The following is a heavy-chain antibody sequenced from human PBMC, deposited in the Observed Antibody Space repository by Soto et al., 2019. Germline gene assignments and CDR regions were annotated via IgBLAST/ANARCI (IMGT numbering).Heavy chain of an antibody. CDR1: GGTFSSYA. CDR2: IIPIFGTA. Sequence: SVKVSCKASGGTFSSYAISWVRQAPGQGLEWMGGIIPIFGTANYAQKFQGRVTITADESTSTAYMELSSLRSEDTAVYYCARVGPIKIFGVVPNYYGMDVWGQGTTVTVSS. D-gene: IGHD3-3*01. CDR3: ARVGPIKIFGVVPNYYGMDV. V-gene: IGHV1-69*13. J-gene: IGHJ6*02.